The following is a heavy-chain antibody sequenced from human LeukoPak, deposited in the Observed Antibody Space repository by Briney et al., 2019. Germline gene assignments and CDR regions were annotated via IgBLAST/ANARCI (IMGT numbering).Heavy chain of an antibody. Sequence: GGSLRLSCAASGFTFDDYGMSWVREAPGKGLEWVSGINWNGGSTGYADSVKGRFTIARDNAKNSLYLQMNSLRAEDTALYYCAREKPFYDSSGYYYPIAFDYWGQGTLVTVSS. V-gene: IGHV3-20*04. CDR3: AREKPFYDSSGYYYPIAFDY. D-gene: IGHD3-22*01. J-gene: IGHJ4*02. CDR1: GFTFDDYG. CDR2: INWNGGST.